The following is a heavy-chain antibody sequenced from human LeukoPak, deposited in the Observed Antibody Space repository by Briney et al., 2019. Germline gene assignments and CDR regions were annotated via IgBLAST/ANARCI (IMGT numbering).Heavy chain of an antibody. CDR3: VRSTSGWYPHFDC. V-gene: IGHV1-2*02. D-gene: IGHD6-19*01. J-gene: IGHJ4*02. Sequence: ASVKVSCKASGYTFSGYFMHWVRQAPGQGLEWMGWLNPNSGGTNYAQKFQDRVTMTRDTSISTAYMELSRLTSDDTAVYYCVRSTSGWYPHFDCWGQGTLVTGSS. CDR1: GYTFSGYF. CDR2: LNPNSGGT.